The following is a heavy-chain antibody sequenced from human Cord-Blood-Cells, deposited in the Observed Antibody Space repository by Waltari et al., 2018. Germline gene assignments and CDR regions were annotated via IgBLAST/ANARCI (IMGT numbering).Heavy chain of an antibody. V-gene: IGHV1-69*06. D-gene: IGHD2-2*01. J-gene: IGHJ5*02. CDR2: IIPIFGTA. Sequence: QVQLVQSGAEVKKPRSSVKVSCKASGGTFSSYAISWVRQAPGQGLEWMGGIIPIFGTANYAQKFQGRVTITADKSTSTAYMELSSLRSEDTAVYYCATGGDCSSTSCFADNWFDPWGQGTLVTVSS. CDR3: ATGGDCSSTSCFADNWFDP. CDR1: GGTFSSYA.